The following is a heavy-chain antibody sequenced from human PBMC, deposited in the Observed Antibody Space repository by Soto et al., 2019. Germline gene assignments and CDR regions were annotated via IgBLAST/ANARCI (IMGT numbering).Heavy chain of an antibody. V-gene: IGHV5-51*01. D-gene: IGHD6-13*01. Sequence: GQSLKISCKGSGYSFTSSWIGWVRQMPGKGLEWMGIIYPGDSDTRYSPSFQGQVTISADKSISTAYLQWSSLKASDTAMYYCARTSAAGKYYCGMDVWGQGTTVTVSS. CDR2: IYPGDSDT. J-gene: IGHJ6*02. CDR3: ARTSAAGKYYCGMDV. CDR1: GYSFTSSW.